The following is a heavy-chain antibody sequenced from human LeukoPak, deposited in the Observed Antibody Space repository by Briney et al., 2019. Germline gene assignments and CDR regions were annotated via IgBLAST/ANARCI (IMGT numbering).Heavy chain of an antibody. V-gene: IGHV3-30*02. CDR2: IWYDGSNK. J-gene: IGHJ4*02. CDR3: AKDLDSSGYCIDY. CDR1: GLTFSSYG. Sequence: GGSLRLSCAASGLTFSSYGMHWVRQAPGKGLEWVAVIWYDGSNKYYADSVKGRFTISRDNSKNTLYLQMISLRAEDTALYYCAKDLDSSGYCIDYWGQGTLVTVSS. D-gene: IGHD3-22*01.